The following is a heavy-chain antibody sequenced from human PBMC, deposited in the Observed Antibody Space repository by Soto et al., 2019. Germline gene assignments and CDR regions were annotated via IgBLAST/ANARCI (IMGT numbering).Heavy chain of an antibody. CDR3: ARLDIVVVPAASEPWDY. D-gene: IGHD2-2*01. CDR2: ISYDGSNK. Sequence: QVQLVESGGGVVQPGRSLRLSCAASGFTFSSYAMHWVRQAPGKGLEWVAVISYDGSNKYYADSVKGRFTISRDNSKNTLYLQMNSLRAEGTAVYYCARLDIVVVPAASEPWDYWGQGTLVTVSS. J-gene: IGHJ4*02. V-gene: IGHV3-30-3*01. CDR1: GFTFSSYA.